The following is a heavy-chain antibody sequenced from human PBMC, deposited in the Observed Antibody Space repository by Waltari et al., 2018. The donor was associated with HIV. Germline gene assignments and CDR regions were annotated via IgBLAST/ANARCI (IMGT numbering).Heavy chain of an antibody. CDR1: GFPFAGEG. D-gene: IGHD3-16*01. CDR2: ISGSGDMA. J-gene: IGHJ4*02. Sequence: EVQLLESGGHLIQPGGSLRLSCAASGFPFAGEGRNGVRRAPGKRLEWVAAISGSGDMAYSADSVKGRFSISRDNSKNTLFLQTTSLRAEDTAVYYCAKDLGDYVWGMFTGAHFDSWGQGTLVTVSS. V-gene: IGHV3-23*01. CDR3: AKDLGDYVWGMFTGAHFDS.